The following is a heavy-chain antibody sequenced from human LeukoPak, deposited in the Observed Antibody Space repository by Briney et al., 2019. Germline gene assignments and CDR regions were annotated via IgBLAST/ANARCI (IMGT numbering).Heavy chain of an antibody. CDR2: IKEDGSDK. J-gene: IGHJ4*02. D-gene: IGHD6-6*01. CDR3: MRGTRSNSF. Sequence: PGGSLRLSCTASGFTFRNYWMSWVRQAPGKGLECVAYIKEDGSDKNYVDSVKGRFTISRDNAKSSLYLQMNSLRVEDTAVYYCMRGTRSNSFWGQGTQVTVSS. CDR1: GFTFRNYW. V-gene: IGHV3-7*01.